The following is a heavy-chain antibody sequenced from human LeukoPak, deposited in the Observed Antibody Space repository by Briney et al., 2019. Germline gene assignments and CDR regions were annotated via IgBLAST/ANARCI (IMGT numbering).Heavy chain of an antibody. D-gene: IGHD6-13*01. CDR2: IKPDGSAQ. J-gene: IGHJ4*02. CDR3: AGANNSSWHN. CDR1: EFTFSSYW. Sequence: GGSLRLSCAASEFTFSSYWMSWVRQAPGRGLDWVANIKPDGSAQYYAASVKGRFTVSRDNAKNSVYLQMNSLRVEDTAVYYCAGANNSSWHNWGQGTLVTVSA. V-gene: IGHV3-7*01.